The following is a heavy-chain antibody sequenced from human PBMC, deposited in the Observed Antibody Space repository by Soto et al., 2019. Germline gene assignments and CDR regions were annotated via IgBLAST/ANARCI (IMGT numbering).Heavy chain of an antibody. CDR3: AIYGNRRWQLYGMVV. Sequence: GGSLRLSCAASGFTFSSYGMHWVRQAPGKGLEWVAVIWYDGSNKYYADSVKGRFTISRDNSKNTLYLQMNSLRAEDTAVYYCAIYGNRRWQLYGMVVSGPGTTVNV. CDR1: GFTFSSYG. CDR2: IWYDGSNK. V-gene: IGHV3-33*01. D-gene: IGHD1-1*01. J-gene: IGHJ6*02.